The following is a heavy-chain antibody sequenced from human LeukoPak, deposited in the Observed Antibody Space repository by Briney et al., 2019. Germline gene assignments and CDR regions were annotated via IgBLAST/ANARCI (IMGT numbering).Heavy chain of an antibody. CDR3: ARRRQKVGATGGYFDY. D-gene: IGHD1-26*01. CDR2: IKQDGSEK. CDR1: GFTFSSYN. Sequence: GGSLRLSCAASGFTFSSYNMNWVRQAPGKGLEWVANIKQDGSEKYYVDSVKGRFTISRDNAKNSLYLQMNSLRAEDTAVYYCARRRQKVGATGGYFDYWGQGTLVTVSS. V-gene: IGHV3-7*01. J-gene: IGHJ4*02.